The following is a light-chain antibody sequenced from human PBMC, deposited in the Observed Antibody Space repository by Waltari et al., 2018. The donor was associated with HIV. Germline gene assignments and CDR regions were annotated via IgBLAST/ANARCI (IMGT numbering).Light chain of an antibody. CDR3: CSYAGGNSYV. Sequence: QSALTQPAPVSAPPAQSITLPCPGTRRAPGTYNVVTWYRQFPANPPQLLIFEVNTRPSGVSNRFSGSKSGNSASLTIAGLLADDEADYYCCSYAGGNSYVFGTGTKVTVL. V-gene: IGLV2-23*02. J-gene: IGLJ1*01. CDR2: EVN. CDR1: RRAPGTYNV.